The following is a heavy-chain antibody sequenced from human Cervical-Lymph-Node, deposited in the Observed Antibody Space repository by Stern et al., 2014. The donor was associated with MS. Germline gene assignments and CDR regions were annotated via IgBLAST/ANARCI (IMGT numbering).Heavy chain of an antibody. CDR2: ISWDATTE. Sequence: EVLPAESGGVVVQPGGFLRPSCAANGFNFDDYVLHWVREAPGKGMKWVSLISWDATTEYYADSVKGRFTISRDSRTDFLYLEMNSLRPEDTGLYYCAKGRSGYGCMDAWGQGTTVIVSS. CDR1: GFNFDDYV. CDR3: AKGRSGYGCMDA. J-gene: IGHJ6*02. V-gene: IGHV3-43*01. D-gene: IGHD5-18*01.